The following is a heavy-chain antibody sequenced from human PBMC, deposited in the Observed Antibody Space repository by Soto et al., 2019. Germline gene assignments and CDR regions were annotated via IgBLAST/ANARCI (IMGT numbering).Heavy chain of an antibody. V-gene: IGHV3-23*01. CDR3: AKDLDYDDSSVPDY. CDR2: ISGSGGST. J-gene: IGHJ4*02. Sequence: AISGSGGSTYYADSVKGRFTISRDNSKNTLYLHMNSLRAEDTAVYYCAKDLDYDDSSVPDYWGQGTLVTVSS. D-gene: IGHD3-22*01.